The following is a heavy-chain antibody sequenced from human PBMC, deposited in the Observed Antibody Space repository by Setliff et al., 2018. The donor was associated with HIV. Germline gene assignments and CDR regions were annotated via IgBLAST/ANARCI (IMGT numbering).Heavy chain of an antibody. V-gene: IGHV3-23*01. CDR1: GFTFSSYA. CDR3: AKSGTGIIYFDY. Sequence: PGGSLRLSCAASGFTFSSYAMNWVRQAPGKGLEWVSTISDSGGNTYYTDSVKGRFTISRDNSKNTLYLQMNSLRADDTAVYYCAKSGTGIIYFDYWGQGTLVTVSS. D-gene: IGHD1-1*01. CDR2: ISDSGGNT. J-gene: IGHJ4*02.